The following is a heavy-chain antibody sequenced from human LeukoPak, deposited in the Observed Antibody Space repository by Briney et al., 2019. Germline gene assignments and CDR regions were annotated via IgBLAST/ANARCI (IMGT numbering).Heavy chain of an antibody. V-gene: IGHV3-7*01. J-gene: IGHJ4*02. CDR2: IKEDGSEK. CDR3: AREGIVGATRAFDH. Sequence: GGSLRLSCAASGFTFSSYWMSWVRQAPGKGLEWVANIKEDGSEKYSVDSVKGRFTISRDNAKNSLYLQMNSLRVEDTAVYYCAREGIVGATRAFDHWGQGTLVTVSS. CDR1: GFTFSSYW. D-gene: IGHD1-26*01.